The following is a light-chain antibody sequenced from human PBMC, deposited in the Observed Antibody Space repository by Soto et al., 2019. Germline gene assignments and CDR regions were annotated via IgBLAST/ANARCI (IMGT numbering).Light chain of an antibody. Sequence: QSVLTQPPSASGTPGQGVTFSCSGSSSNIGSNFVYWYQHLPGKAPKLLIYRNHQRPSGVPDRPSGYKSGTSAFLAISGRRSEDEAGYYWAAWDGRHKGWVFGGGTPVTVL. CDR2: RNH. V-gene: IGLV1-47*01. J-gene: IGLJ3*02. CDR1: SSNIGSNF. CDR3: AAWDGRHKGWV.